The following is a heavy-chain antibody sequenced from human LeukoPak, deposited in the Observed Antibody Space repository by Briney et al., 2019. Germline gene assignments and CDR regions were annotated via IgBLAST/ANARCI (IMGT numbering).Heavy chain of an antibody. J-gene: IGHJ4*02. CDR2: IYTSGST. V-gene: IGHV4-61*02. CDR1: GGSISSGSYY. D-gene: IGHD1-26*01. CDR3: ATAAPKRAIDY. Sequence: SETLSLTCTVSGGSISSGSYYWSWIRQPAGKGLEWIGRIYTSGSTNYNPSLKSRVSISVDTSKNQFSLKLNSVTAADTAVYYCATAAPKRAIDYWGQGTLVTVSS.